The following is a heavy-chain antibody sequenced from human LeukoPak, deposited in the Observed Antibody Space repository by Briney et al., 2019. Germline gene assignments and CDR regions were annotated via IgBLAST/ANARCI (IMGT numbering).Heavy chain of an antibody. V-gene: IGHV3-7*01. CDR3: ARELVPAANDYYYMDV. Sequence: GGSLRLSCAASGFTFSSDWMSWVRQAPGKGLERVAKIKQDGSEKYYVDSVKGRFTISRDNAKNSLYLQMNSLRAEDTAVYYCARELVPAANDYYYMDVWGKGTTVIVSS. D-gene: IGHD2-2*01. J-gene: IGHJ6*03. CDR2: IKQDGSEK. CDR1: GFTFSSDW.